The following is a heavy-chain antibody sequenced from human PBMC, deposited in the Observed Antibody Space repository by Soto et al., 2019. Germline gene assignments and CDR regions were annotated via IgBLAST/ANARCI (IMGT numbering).Heavy chain of an antibody. Sequence: ASGKVSCKVSGYTLTELSMHWVRQAPGKGLEWMGGFDPEDGETIYAQKFQGRVTMTEDASTDTAYMELSSLRSEDTAVYYCATLDSSGYGYAFDIWGQGTMVTVSS. CDR3: ATLDSSGYGYAFDI. V-gene: IGHV1-24*01. CDR1: GYTLTELS. CDR2: FDPEDGET. J-gene: IGHJ3*02. D-gene: IGHD3-22*01.